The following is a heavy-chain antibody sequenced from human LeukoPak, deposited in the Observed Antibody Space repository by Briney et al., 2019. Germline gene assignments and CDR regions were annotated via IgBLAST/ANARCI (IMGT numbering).Heavy chain of an antibody. V-gene: IGHV4-34*01. CDR3: ARDDDYSNLIDY. D-gene: IGHD4-11*01. J-gene: IGHJ4*02. CDR1: GGSFSGYY. CDR2: INHSGST. Sequence: PSETLSLTCAVYGGSFSGYYWSWIRQPPGKGLEWIGEINHSGSTSYNPSLKSRVTISVDTSKNQFSLKLSSVTAADTAVYYCARDDDYSNLIDYWGQGTLVTVSS.